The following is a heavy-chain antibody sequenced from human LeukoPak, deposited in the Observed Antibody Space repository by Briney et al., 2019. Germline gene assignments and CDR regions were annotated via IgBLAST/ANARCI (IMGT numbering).Heavy chain of an antibody. Sequence: SETLSLTCTVSGGSISSYYWSWIRQPPGKGLEWIGEINHSGSTNYNPSLKSRVTISVDTSKNQFSLKLSSVTAADTAVYYCARRPLRIAAAGTGGRFDYWGQGTLVTVSS. D-gene: IGHD6-13*01. V-gene: IGHV4-34*01. CDR3: ARRPLRIAAAGTGGRFDY. J-gene: IGHJ4*02. CDR2: INHSGST. CDR1: GGSISSYY.